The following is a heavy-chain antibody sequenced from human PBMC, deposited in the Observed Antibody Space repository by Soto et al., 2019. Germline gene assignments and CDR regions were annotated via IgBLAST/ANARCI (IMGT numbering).Heavy chain of an antibody. D-gene: IGHD3-10*01. CDR3: ARTTGVFGDYNWFDP. J-gene: IGHJ5*02. CDR2: ISGSGGST. CDR1: GFPFSSYS. V-gene: IGHV3-23*01. Sequence: PGGSLRLSCVASGFPFSSYSMNWVRQAPGKGLEWVSAISGSGGSTYYADSVKGRFTISRDNSKNTLYLQMNSLRAEDTAVYYCARTTGVFGDYNWFDPWGQGTLVTVSS.